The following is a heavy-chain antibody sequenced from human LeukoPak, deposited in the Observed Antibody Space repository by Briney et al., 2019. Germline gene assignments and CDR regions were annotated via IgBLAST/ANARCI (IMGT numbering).Heavy chain of an antibody. CDR3: ARDGHLFVADSFDY. V-gene: IGHV1-18*01. CDR2: ISAYNGNT. CDR1: GYTFTSYG. D-gene: IGHD6-19*01. Sequence: ASVKVSCKASGYTFTSYGISWVRQAPGQGLEWIGWISAYNGNTNYAQKLQGRVTMTTDTSTSTAYMELRSLRSDDTAVYYCARDGHLFVADSFDYWGQGTLVTVSS. J-gene: IGHJ4*02.